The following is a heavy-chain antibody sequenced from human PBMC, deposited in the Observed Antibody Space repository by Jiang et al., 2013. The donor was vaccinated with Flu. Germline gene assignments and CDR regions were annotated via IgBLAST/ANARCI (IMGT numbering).Heavy chain of an antibody. CDR1: GFTFRNYG. CDR2: INTNTGKP. V-gene: IGHV7-4-1*02. Sequence: QSGSELKKPGASVRISCRASGFTFRNYGLNWVRQAPGQRARSGWGWINTNTGKPTYAQGFKGRFVFSLDTSTSTAFLQINSLEAEDTAVYYCAREGGSYSWSFDHWGQGTLVTVSS. J-gene: IGHJ4*02. D-gene: IGHD1-26*01. CDR3: AREGGSYSWSFDH.